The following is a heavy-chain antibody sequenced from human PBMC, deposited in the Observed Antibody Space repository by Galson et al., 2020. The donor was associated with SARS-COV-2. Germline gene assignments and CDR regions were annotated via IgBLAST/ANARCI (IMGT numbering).Heavy chain of an antibody. D-gene: IGHD2-15*01. J-gene: IGHJ5*02. V-gene: IGHV3-23*01. CDR2: ISGSGAGT. Sequence: GGSLRLSCAASGFAFSNSVMSWVRQAPGKGLEWVSAISGSGAGTYYADSVKGRFTISRDNSKNTRYLQMKSLRAGDTAAYFCAKVVSSYCSGGSCWPAMWFDAWGQGTLVTVSS. CDR3: AKVVSSYCSGGSCWPAMWFDA. CDR1: GFAFSNSV.